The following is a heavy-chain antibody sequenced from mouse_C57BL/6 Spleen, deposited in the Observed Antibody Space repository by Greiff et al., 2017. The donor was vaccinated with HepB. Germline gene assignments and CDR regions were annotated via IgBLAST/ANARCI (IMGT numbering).Heavy chain of an antibody. CDR1: GYSITSGYY. V-gene: IGHV3-6*01. Sequence: EESGPGLVKPSQSLSLTCSVTGYSITSGYYWNWIRQFPGNKLEWMGYISYDGSNNYNPSLKNRISITRDTSKNQFFLKLNAVTTEDTATYYCARSTIRRYFDYWGQGTTLTVSS. D-gene: IGHD2-1*01. J-gene: IGHJ2*01. CDR3: ARSTIRRYFDY. CDR2: ISYDGSN.